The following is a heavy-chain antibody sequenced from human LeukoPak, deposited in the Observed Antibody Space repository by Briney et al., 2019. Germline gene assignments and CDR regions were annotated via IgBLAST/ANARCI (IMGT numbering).Heavy chain of an antibody. D-gene: IGHD3-3*01. J-gene: IGHJ4*02. Sequence: GGSLRLSCSASGFTFSDYARDWVRQAPGKGLEWVSYISSSGSTIYYADSVKGRFTISRDNAKNSLYLQMNSLRAEDTAVYYCARIAYYDFWSGYSPIYYFDYWGQGTLVTVSS. CDR1: GFTFSDYA. CDR3: ARIAYYDFWSGYSPIYYFDY. V-gene: IGHV3-11*04. CDR2: ISSSGSTI.